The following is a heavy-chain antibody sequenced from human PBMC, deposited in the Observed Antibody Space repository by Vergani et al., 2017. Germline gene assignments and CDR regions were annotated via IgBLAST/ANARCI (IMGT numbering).Heavy chain of an antibody. CDR2: IYVSGIT. J-gene: IGHJ3*01. D-gene: IGHD4-23*01. CDR1: GASINNDFYY. Sequence: QVQLQESGPGLVKPSQTLSLTCTVSGASINNDFYYWHWIRQPAGKGLEWIGRIYVSGITDYNSSLQSRVSMSVHTSKNQFSLTLTSVTAADTAVDYCARENKKLRPRAFYLWGQGTMVTVS. V-gene: IGHV4-61*02. CDR3: ARENKKLRPRAFYL.